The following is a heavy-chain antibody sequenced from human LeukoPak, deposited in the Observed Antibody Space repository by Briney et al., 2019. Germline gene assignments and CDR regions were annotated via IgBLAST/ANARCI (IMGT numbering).Heavy chain of an antibody. V-gene: IGHV1-18*01. CDR1: GYSFTSYG. J-gene: IGHJ4*02. CDR3: ARAAGGGYFDF. CDR2: ISAYNSNT. D-gene: IGHD6-13*01. Sequence: ASVKVSCKASGYSFTSYGISWVRQAPGQGLEWVGWISAYNSNTNYAQNLQGRVTMTTDTSTGTVYLDLRSLRSDDTAVYYCARAAGGGYFDFWGQGTLVTVSS.